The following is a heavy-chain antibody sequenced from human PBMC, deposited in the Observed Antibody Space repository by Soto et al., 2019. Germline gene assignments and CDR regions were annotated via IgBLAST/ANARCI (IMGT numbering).Heavy chain of an antibody. V-gene: IGHV4-34*01. CDR3: ASQVGIPNNRVGVV. J-gene: IGHJ1*01. D-gene: IGHD2-21*01. Sequence: QLQLQQWGAGLLKPSETLSLTCAVYGGPFNNYYWSWIRQSPTKGLEWIGEINHTGSPNYNPSLKSRDTISTDTSKKQISLKLSSVTAADTAVYYCASQVGIPNNRVGVVWGQGTLVTVSS. CDR1: GGPFNNYY. CDR2: INHTGSP.